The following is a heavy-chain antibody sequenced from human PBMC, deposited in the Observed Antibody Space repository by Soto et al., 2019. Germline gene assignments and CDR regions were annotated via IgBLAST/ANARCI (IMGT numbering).Heavy chain of an antibody. D-gene: IGHD1-26*01. Sequence: GGSLSLSYAACRFTFSSYGMHWVRQAPGKGLEWVSAISGSGGSTYYADSVKGRFTISRDNSKNTLYLQMNSLRAEDTAVYYCAKDRGYSGILHAFDIWGQGTMVTVSS. J-gene: IGHJ3*02. CDR1: RFTFSSYG. V-gene: IGHV3-23*01. CDR3: AKDRGYSGILHAFDI. CDR2: ISGSGGST.